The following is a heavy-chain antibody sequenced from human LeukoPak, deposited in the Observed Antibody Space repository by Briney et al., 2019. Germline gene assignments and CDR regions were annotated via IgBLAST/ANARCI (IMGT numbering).Heavy chain of an antibody. CDR2: INHSGST. Sequence: KPSETLSLTCAVYGGSFSGYYWSWIRKPPGKGLEWIGEINHSGSTNYNPSLKSRVTISVDTSKNQFSLKLSSVTAADTAVYYCASRSRNNYDFWSGPWAWGQGTLVTVSS. J-gene: IGHJ5*02. V-gene: IGHV4-34*01. D-gene: IGHD3-3*01. CDR3: ASRSRNNYDFWSGPWA. CDR1: GGSFSGYY.